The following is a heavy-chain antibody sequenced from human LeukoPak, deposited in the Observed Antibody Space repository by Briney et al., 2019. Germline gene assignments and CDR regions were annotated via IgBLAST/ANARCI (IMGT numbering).Heavy chain of an antibody. CDR3: ARDRGPYDGSWFDP. J-gene: IGHJ5*02. CDR2: INPNSGGT. CDR1: GYTFTGYY. D-gene: IGHD5-12*01. V-gene: IGHV1-2*02. Sequence: ASVKVSCKASGYTFTGYYMHWVRQAPGQGLEWMGWINPNSGGTNYAQKFQGRVTMTRDTSISTAYMELSRLRSDDTAVYYCARDRGPYDGSWFDPWGQGTLVTVPS.